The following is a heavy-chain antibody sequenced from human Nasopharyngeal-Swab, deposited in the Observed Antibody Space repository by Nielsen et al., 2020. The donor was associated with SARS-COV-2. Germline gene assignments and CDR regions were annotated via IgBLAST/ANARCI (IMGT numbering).Heavy chain of an antibody. J-gene: IGHJ4*02. CDR3: ARGDYYDSSGYPGALFDY. CDR2: INHSGST. Sequence: VRQMPGKGLEWIGEINHSGSTNYNPSLKSRVTISVDTSKNQFSLKLSSVTAADTAVYYCARGDYYDSSGYPGALFDYWGQGTLVTVSS. V-gene: IGHV4-34*01. D-gene: IGHD3-22*01.